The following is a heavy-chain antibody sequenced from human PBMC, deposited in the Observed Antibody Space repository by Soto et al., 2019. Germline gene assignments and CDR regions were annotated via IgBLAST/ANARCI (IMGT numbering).Heavy chain of an antibody. CDR1: GFTFSSYA. J-gene: IGHJ4*02. V-gene: IGHV3-30-3*01. Sequence: GSLRLSCAASGFTFSSYAMHWVRQAPGKGLEWVAVISYDGSNKYYADSVKGRFTISRDNSKNTLYLQMNSLRAEDTAVYYCARDKRRYCTNGVCYGFDYWGQGTLVTVSS. D-gene: IGHD2-8*01. CDR2: ISYDGSNK. CDR3: ARDKRRYCTNGVCYGFDY.